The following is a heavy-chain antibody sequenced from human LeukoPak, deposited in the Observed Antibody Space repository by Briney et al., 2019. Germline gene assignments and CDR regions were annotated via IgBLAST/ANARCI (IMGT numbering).Heavy chain of an antibody. V-gene: IGHV4-39*01. CDR3: ARRRARSGGDY. Sequence: SETLFLTCTVSGGSISSSSYYWGWIRQPPGKGLEWIGSIYYSGSTYYNPSLKSRVTISVDTSKNQFSLKLSSVTAADTAVYYCARRRARSGGDYWGQGTLVTVSS. CDR2: IYYSGST. CDR1: GGSISSSSYY. J-gene: IGHJ4*02. D-gene: IGHD6-25*01.